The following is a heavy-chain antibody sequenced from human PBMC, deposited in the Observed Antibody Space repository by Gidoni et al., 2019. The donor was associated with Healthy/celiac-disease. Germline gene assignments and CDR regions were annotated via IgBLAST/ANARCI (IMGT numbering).Heavy chain of an antibody. CDR2: INSDGSST. V-gene: IGHV3-74*01. Sequence: EVQLVESGGGLVQPGGSLRLSCAASGSTFSSYWMHWVRQAPGKGLVWVSRINSDGSSTSYADSVKGRFTISRDNAKNTLYLQMNSLRAEDTAVYYCARADCGGDCYTPPFDYWGQGTLVTVSS. CDR3: ARADCGGDCYTPPFDY. D-gene: IGHD2-21*02. CDR1: GSTFSSYW. J-gene: IGHJ4*02.